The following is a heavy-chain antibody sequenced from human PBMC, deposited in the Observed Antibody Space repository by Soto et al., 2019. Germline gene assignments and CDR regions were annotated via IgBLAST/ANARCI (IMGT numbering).Heavy chain of an antibody. CDR3: ARRLAAAGVLPGY. J-gene: IGHJ4*02. D-gene: IGHD6-25*01. V-gene: IGHV1-8*01. CDR1: GYTFTNYD. Sequence: QVQLVQSGAEVKKPGASVKVSCKASGYTFTNYDINWVRQATGQGLEWMGWMNPNSGNTGYAQKFQGRVTMTRDTSISTAFMELSSLRSEDTAVYYCARRLAAAGVLPGYWGQGTLVTVSS. CDR2: MNPNSGNT.